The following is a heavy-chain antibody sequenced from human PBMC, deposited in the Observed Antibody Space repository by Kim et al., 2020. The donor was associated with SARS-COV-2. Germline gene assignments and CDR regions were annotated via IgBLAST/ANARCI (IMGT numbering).Heavy chain of an antibody. Sequence: GGSLRLSCAASGFTFSSYSMNWVRQAPGKGLEWVSSISSSSSYIYYADSVKGRFTISRDNAKNSLYLQMNSLRAEDTAVYYCAREGPDSSGYFNWFDPWGQGTLVTVSS. J-gene: IGHJ5*02. V-gene: IGHV3-21*01. CDR1: GFTFSSYS. CDR2: ISSSSSYI. D-gene: IGHD3-22*01. CDR3: AREGPDSSGYFNWFDP.